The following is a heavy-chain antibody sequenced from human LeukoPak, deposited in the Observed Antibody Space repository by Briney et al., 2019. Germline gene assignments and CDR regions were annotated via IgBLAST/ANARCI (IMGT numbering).Heavy chain of an antibody. CDR2: IYHSGST. V-gene: IGHV4-38-2*02. J-gene: IGHJ6*03. CDR1: GYSISSGYY. CDR3: ARVATVSDYYYYHYMDV. D-gene: IGHD4-17*01. Sequence: SETLSLTCTVSGYSISSGYYWGWIRPPPGKGLEWIGSIYHSGSTYYNPSLKSRVTISVDTSKNQFSLKLSSVTAADTAVYYCARVATVSDYYYYHYMDVWGKGTTVTVS.